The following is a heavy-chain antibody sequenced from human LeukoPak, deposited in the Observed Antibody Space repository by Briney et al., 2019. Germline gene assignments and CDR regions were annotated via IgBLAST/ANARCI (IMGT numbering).Heavy chain of an antibody. CDR2: IYYSGST. D-gene: IGHD2-8*01. J-gene: IGHJ3*02. V-gene: IGHV4-59*01. Sequence: KPSETLSLTCTVSGGSISSYYWSWIRQPPGKGLEWIGYIYYSGSTNYNPSLKSRVTISVDTSKNQFSLKLSSVTAADTAVYYCARAAGVPVAFDIWGQGTMVTVYS. CDR1: GGSISSYY. CDR3: ARAAGVPVAFDI.